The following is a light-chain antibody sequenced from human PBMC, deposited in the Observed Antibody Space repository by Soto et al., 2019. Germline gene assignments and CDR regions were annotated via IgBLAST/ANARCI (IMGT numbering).Light chain of an antibody. CDR1: SSDVGGYNY. CDR3: NSYTTSSTYV. CDR2: DVS. Sequence: QSVLTQPASVSGSPGQPITISCTGTSSDVGGYNYVSWYQQHPGKAPKVMIYDVSNRPSGVSNRFSGSKSGNTASLTISGLQAEDEADYYCNSYTTSSTYVSGTGTKLTVL. V-gene: IGLV2-14*01. J-gene: IGLJ1*01.